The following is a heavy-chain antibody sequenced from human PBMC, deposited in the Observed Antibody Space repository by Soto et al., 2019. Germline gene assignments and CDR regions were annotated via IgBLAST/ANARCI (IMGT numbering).Heavy chain of an antibody. Sequence: EVQLVESGGGLVKPGGSLRLSCAASGLSFTNAWSWVRQAPGKGLEWGGLIKSKSDGATTDYAAPVKGRFTISRDDSKDTLYLQMNSRKSDDTAGYYCTTVLDYSSTGRVCWGQGPRVPVSS. D-gene: IGHD2-21*01. CDR2: IKSKSDGATT. V-gene: IGHV3-15*01. J-gene: IGHJ4*02. CDR1: GLSFTNAW. CDR3: TTVLDYSSTGRVC.